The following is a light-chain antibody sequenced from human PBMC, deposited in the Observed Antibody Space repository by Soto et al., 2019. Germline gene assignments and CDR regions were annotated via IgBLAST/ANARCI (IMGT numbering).Light chain of an antibody. CDR2: AAS. J-gene: IGKJ1*01. Sequence: EIVMTQSPATLSVSPGERATLSCRASQSVRSNLAWYQQKPGQAPRLLIYAASTRATGIPARFSGSGSGTEFTLTISSLQSEDFAVYCCQQYTNWPPWTFGQGTKVEIK. CDR3: QQYTNWPPWT. V-gene: IGKV3-15*01. CDR1: QSVRSN.